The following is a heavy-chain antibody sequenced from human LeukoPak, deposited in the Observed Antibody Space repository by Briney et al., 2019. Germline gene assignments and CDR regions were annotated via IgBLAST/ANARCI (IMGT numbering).Heavy chain of an antibody. J-gene: IGHJ6*02. Sequence: GASVKVSCKASGYTFTGYYMHWVRQAPGQGLEWMGWINPNSGGTNYAQKFQGWVTMTRDTSISTAYMELSRLRSDDTAAYYCARGSFRSSTKILYGMDVWGQGTTVTVSS. CDR1: GYTFTGYY. CDR3: ARGSFRSSTKILYGMDV. CDR2: INPNSGGT. D-gene: IGHD2-2*01. V-gene: IGHV1-2*04.